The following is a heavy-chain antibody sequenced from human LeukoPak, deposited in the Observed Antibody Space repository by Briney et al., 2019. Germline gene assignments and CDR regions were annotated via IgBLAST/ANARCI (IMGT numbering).Heavy chain of an antibody. CDR2: ISYDGSNK. V-gene: IGHV3-30-3*01. D-gene: IGHD6-13*01. CDR1: GFTFSSYA. CDR3: AREGDSSPLPFY. Sequence: PGRSLRLSCAASGFTFSSYAMHWVRQAPGKGLEWVAVISYDGSNKYYADSVKGRFTISRDNSKNTLYLQMNSLRAEDTAVYYCAREGDSSPLPFYWGQGTLVTVSS. J-gene: IGHJ4*02.